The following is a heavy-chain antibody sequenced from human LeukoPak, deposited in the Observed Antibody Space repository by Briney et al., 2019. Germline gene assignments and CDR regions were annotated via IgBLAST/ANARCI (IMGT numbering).Heavy chain of an antibody. CDR3: AKDRYYASGSSYGNAFDI. V-gene: IGHV3-23*01. CDR2: ISGGGGST. D-gene: IGHD3-10*01. J-gene: IGHJ3*02. CDR1: GFTFSSYA. Sequence: GGSLRLSCAASGFTFSSYAMSWVRQAPGKGLEWVSAISGGGGSTYYADSVKGRFTISRDNSKNTLYLQMNSLRAEDTAVYYCAKDRYYASGSSYGNAFDIWGQGKMVTVSS.